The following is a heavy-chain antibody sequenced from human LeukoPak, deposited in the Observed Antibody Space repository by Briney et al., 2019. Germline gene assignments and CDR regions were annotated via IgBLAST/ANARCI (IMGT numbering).Heavy chain of an antibody. CDR2: IKVKDGRT. CDR3: TRHFAGVSNWEFDF. D-gene: IGHD7-27*01. CDR1: GFTFTDYF. J-gene: IGHJ4*02. V-gene: IGHV1-2*02. Sequence: ASVKVSCKTSGFTFTDYFMHWVRQAPGQGLEWMGWIKVKDGRTKYGRKFQGRITVTRDTSISTTYVELNSLRSDDTAFYYCTRHFAGVSNWEFDFWGQGTLVTVSS.